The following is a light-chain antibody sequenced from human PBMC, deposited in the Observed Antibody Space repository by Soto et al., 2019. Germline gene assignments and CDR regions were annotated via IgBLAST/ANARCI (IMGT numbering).Light chain of an antibody. V-gene: IGKV3-11*01. CDR2: DAS. CDR1: QSISSY. Sequence: EIVLTQSPATLSLSPGERATLSCRASQSISSYLAWYQQKPGQAPRLLIYDASNRATGIPARFSGGGTGTDFTLTMSSLEPEDFAVYYCQQRSNWPPTFGGGTKVEIK. CDR3: QQRSNWPPT. J-gene: IGKJ4*01.